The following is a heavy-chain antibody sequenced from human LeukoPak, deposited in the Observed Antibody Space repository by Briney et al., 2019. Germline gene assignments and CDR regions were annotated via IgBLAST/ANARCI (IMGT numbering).Heavy chain of an antibody. D-gene: IGHD1-26*01. CDR3: DY. Sequence: SETLSLTCTVSGGSISSYYWSWIRQPPGKGLEWIWYIYYSGSTNYNPSLKSRVTISVDTYTAVYYCAGLESVVGATHLTFFDYWGQGTLVTVSS. CDR1: GGSISSYY. V-gene: IGHV4-59*01. CDR2: IYYSGST. J-gene: IGHJ4*02.